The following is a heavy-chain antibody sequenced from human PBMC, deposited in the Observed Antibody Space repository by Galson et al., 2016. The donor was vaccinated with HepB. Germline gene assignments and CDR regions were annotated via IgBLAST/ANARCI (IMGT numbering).Heavy chain of an antibody. J-gene: IGHJ4*02. CDR2: GNT. CDR3: AKGGHSGTYDVGYYDF. V-gene: IGHV3-53*04. D-gene: IGHD3-22*01. Sequence: GNTNYADSVKGRFTISRHNSENSLYLQMNSLGPEDTALYYCAKGGHSGTYDVGYYDFWGQGTLVTVSA.